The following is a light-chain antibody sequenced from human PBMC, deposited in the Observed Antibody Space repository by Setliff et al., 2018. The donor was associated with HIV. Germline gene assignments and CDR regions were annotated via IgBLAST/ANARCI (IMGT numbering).Light chain of an antibody. Sequence: SYELTQPPSVSVALGKTARITCGGNNIGSKSLHWYQQKPGQAPVLVIYYDSDRPSGIPERFSGSNSGNAATLTISRVEAGDEADYYCQVWDSSSDQDGFGTGTKVTVL. J-gene: IGLJ1*01. CDR2: YDS. CDR3: QVWDSSSDQDG. V-gene: IGLV3-21*04. CDR1: NIGSKS.